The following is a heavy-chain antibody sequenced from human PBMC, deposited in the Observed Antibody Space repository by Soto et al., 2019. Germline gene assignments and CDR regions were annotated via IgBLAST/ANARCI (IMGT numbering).Heavy chain of an antibody. Sequence: EVQLVESGGGLVQPGGSLRLSCAASGFTFSSYSMNWVRQAPGKGLERVSYISSSSSTIYYADSVKGRFTISRDNAKNSLYLQMNSLRDENTAVYYCAREYGDYEEYYFDYWGQGTLVTVSS. CDR3: AREYGDYEEYYFDY. V-gene: IGHV3-48*02. J-gene: IGHJ4*02. CDR1: GFTFSSYS. CDR2: ISSSSSTI. D-gene: IGHD4-17*01.